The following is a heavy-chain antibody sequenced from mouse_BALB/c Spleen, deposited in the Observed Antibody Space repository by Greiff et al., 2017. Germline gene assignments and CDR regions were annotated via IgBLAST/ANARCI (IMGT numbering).Heavy chain of an antibody. CDR2: IDPANGNT. CDR1: GFNIKDTY. Sequence: EVKLQESGAELVKPGASVKLSCTASGFNIKDTYMHWVKQRPEQGLEWIGRIDPANGNTKYDPKFQGKATITADTSSNTAYLQLSSLTSEDTAVYYCASRTFAYWGQGTLVTVSA. J-gene: IGHJ3*01. V-gene: IGHV14-3*02. CDR3: ASRTFAY.